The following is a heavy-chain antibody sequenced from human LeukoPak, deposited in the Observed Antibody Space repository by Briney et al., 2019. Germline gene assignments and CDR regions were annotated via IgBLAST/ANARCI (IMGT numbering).Heavy chain of an antibody. D-gene: IGHD3-3*01. CDR2: ISSNGGST. CDR1: GFTFSSYA. Sequence: GGSLRLSCAASGFTFSSYAMHWVRQAPGKGLEYVSAISSNGGSTYYANSVKGRFTISRDNSKNTLYLQMGSLRAEDMAVYYCARAFSPFDYWGQGTLVTVSS. V-gene: IGHV3-64*01. J-gene: IGHJ4*02. CDR3: ARAFSPFDY.